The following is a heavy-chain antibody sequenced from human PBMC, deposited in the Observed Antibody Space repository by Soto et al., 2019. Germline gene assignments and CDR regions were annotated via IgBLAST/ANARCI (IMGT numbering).Heavy chain of an antibody. Sequence: SETLSLTCTVSGGSIRSGGYYWSWIRQHPGKGLEWIGYIYYSGSTYYNPSLKSRVTISVDTSKNRFSLKLSSVTAADTAVYYCARGKLTYYYGMDVWGQGTTVTVSS. V-gene: IGHV4-31*03. CDR3: ARGKLTYYYGMDV. J-gene: IGHJ6*02. CDR2: IYYSGST. D-gene: IGHD1-7*01. CDR1: GGSIRSGGYY.